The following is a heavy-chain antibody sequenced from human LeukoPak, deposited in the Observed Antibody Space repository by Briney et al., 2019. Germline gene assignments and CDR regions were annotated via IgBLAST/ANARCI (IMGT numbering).Heavy chain of an antibody. D-gene: IGHD6-13*01. CDR3: ARAGYSSSWYPNWFDP. CDR1: GGSISSSSYY. V-gene: IGHV4-39*07. Sequence: SETLSLTCTVSGGSISSSSYYWGWIRQPPGKGLEWIGSIYYSGSTYYNPSLKSRVTISVDTSKNQFSLKLSSVTAADTAVYCCARAGYSSSWYPNWFDPWGQGTLVTVSS. J-gene: IGHJ5*02. CDR2: IYYSGST.